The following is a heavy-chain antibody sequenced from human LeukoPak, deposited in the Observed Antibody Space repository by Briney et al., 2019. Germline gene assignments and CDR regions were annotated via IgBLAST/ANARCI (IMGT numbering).Heavy chain of an antibody. D-gene: IGHD4-23*01. J-gene: IGHJ4*02. CDR2: ISTGSSTT. CDR1: EFAFSTYN. V-gene: IGHV3-48*02. Sequence: GGPLRLSCAASEFAFSTYNMNWVRQAPGKGLEWVSYISTGSSTTYYADSVKGRFTISRGNVENSLYLQMNSLRDEDTAVYYCARVAAGYSVNYFDYWGQGTLVTVSS. CDR3: ARVAAGYSVNYFDY.